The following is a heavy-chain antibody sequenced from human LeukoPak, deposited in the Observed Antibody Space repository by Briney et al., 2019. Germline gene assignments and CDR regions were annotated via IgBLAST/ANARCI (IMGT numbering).Heavy chain of an antibody. Sequence: ASVKVSCKASGYTFTDYYMHWVRQPPGQGLEWMGWINPHSGGTNYAQKCQGRVTMTTAASISTAYKEVRWLRIDDTAANYGARKVLIVSGTLFDFWGQGILVSVSS. V-gene: IGHV1-2*02. CDR3: ARKVLIVSGTLFDF. CDR1: GYTFTDYY. D-gene: IGHD5/OR15-5a*01. J-gene: IGHJ4*02. CDR2: INPHSGGT.